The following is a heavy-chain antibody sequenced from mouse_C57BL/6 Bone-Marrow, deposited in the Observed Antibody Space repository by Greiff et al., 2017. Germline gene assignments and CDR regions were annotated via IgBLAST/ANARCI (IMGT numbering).Heavy chain of an antibody. V-gene: IGHV1-55*01. Sequence: QVQLQQPGAELVKPGASVKMSCKASGYTFTSYWITWVKQRPGQGLEWIGDIYPGSGSTNYNEKFKSKATLTVDTASSTAYMQLSSLTSEDSAVYYGARIYYGNYVFDYWGQGTTLTVSS. J-gene: IGHJ2*01. CDR3: ARIYYGNYVFDY. D-gene: IGHD2-1*01. CDR1: GYTFTSYW. CDR2: IYPGSGST.